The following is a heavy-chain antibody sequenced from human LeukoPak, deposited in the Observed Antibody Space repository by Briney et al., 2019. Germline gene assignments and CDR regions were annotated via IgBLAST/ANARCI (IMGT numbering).Heavy chain of an antibody. CDR1: GFTFSSYA. J-gene: IGHJ4*02. CDR3: AKERTTVTYYFDY. V-gene: IGHV3-30*07. Sequence: GRSLRLSCAASGFTFSSYAMHWVRQAPGKGLEWVAVISYDGSNKYYADSVKGRFTISRDNSKNTLYLQMNSLRAEDTAVYYCAKERTTVTYYFDYWGQGTLVTVSS. D-gene: IGHD4-17*01. CDR2: ISYDGSNK.